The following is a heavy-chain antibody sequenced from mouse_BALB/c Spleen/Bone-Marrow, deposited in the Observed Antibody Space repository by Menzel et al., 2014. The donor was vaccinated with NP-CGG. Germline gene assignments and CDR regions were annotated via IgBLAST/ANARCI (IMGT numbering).Heavy chain of an antibody. V-gene: IGHV1S81*02. D-gene: IGHD3-3*01. CDR1: GYTFTSYY. CDR2: INPSNGGT. CDR3: TREGTFFAY. J-gene: IGHJ3*01. Sequence: QVQLQQSGAELVKPGASVKLSCKSSGYTFTSYYMYWVKQRPGQGLACIGWINPSNGGTNFNEKFKSKATLTVDKSSSTAYMQLSSLTSEDSAVYYCTREGTFFAYWGQGTLVTVSA.